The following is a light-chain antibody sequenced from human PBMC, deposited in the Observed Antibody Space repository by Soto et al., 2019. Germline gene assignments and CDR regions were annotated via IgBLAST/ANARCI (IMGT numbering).Light chain of an antibody. CDR3: QQYYGYSRT. CDR1: QSVSTW. V-gene: IGKV1-5*03. CDR2: KAS. Sequence: DIQMTQSPSTLSASVGDRVTITCRASQSVSTWLAWYQQKPGKAPKLLIYKASSLESGVPSRFSGSGSGTEFTLTISSLQPDDFATYYCQQYYGYSRTFGQVTKLEIK. J-gene: IGKJ2*01.